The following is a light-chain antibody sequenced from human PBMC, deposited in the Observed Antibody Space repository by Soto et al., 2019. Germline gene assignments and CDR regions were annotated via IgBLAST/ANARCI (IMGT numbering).Light chain of an antibody. CDR3: QQYGSSSFT. CDR1: QSVSSSY. CDR2: ATS. J-gene: IGKJ2*01. V-gene: IGKV3-20*01. Sequence: EIVLTQSPGTLSLSSGERATLSCRASQSVSSSYLAWYQQKPGQAPRLLVYATSSRATGIPDRFSGSGSGTDFTLTISRLEPEDFAVYYCQQYGSSSFTFGLGTKLEIK.